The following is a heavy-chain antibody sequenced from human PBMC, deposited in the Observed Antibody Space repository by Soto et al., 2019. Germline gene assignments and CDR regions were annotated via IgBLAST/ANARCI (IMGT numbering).Heavy chain of an antibody. Sequence: ASVKVSCKASGYTFTSYGISWVRQAPGQGLEWMGWISAYNGNTNYAQKLQGRVTLTTDTSKNEFSLRLTSVTAADTAVYYCARSHYTYGLLIDYWGPGTLVTVSS. V-gene: IGHV1-18*01. CDR3: ARSHYTYGLLIDY. D-gene: IGHD2-8*01. J-gene: IGHJ4*02. CDR1: GYTFTSYG. CDR2: ISAYNGNT.